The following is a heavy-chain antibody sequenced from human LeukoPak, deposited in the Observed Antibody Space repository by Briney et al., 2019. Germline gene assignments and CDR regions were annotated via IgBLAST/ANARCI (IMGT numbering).Heavy chain of an antibody. Sequence: GGSLRLSCAASGFTFSGHWMSWVRQAPGKGLEWVASIRQDGSEKHYVDSVEGRFTISRDNAKNTVYLQMNSLRADDTAVYYCVKSRRVGANQRGLFDYWGQGTLVTVSP. D-gene: IGHD1-26*01. V-gene: IGHV3-7*03. CDR1: GFTFSGHW. CDR2: IRQDGSEK. CDR3: VKSRRVGANQRGLFDY. J-gene: IGHJ4*02.